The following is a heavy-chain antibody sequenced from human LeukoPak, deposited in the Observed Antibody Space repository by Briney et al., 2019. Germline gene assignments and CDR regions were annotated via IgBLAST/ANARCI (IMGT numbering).Heavy chain of an antibody. CDR3: ARGRYYGSGSYYNVLDLDY. D-gene: IGHD3-10*01. V-gene: IGHV4-34*01. CDR1: GGSSSGYY. CDR2: INHSGST. J-gene: IGHJ4*02. Sequence: SETLSLTCAVYGGSSSGYYWSWIRQPPGKGLEWIVEINHSGSTNYNTSHKSRVTISVDTSKNQFSLKLSSVTAADTAVYYCARGRYYGSGSYYNVLDLDYWGQGTLVTVSS.